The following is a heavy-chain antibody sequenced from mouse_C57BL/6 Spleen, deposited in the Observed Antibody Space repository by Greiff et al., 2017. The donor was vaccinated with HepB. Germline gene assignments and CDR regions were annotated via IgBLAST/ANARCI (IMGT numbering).Heavy chain of an antibody. CDR2: INPNNGGT. Sequence: VQLKQSGPELVKPGASVKMSCKASGYTFTDYNMHWVKQSHGKSLEWIGYINPNNGGTSYNQKFKGKATLTVNKSSSTAYMELRSLTSEDSAVYYCARTYGSPYYYAMDYWGQGTSVTVSS. CDR1: GYTFTDYN. V-gene: IGHV1-22*01. CDR3: ARTYGSPYYYAMDY. J-gene: IGHJ4*01. D-gene: IGHD1-1*01.